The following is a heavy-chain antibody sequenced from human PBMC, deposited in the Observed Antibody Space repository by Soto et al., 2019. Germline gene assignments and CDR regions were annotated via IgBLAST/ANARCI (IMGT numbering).Heavy chain of an antibody. D-gene: IGHD2-8*01. CDR3: AKTKDIVLIDYYYMDV. CDR1: GFTFSSYA. CDR2: ISGSGGST. Sequence: PGGSLRLSCAASGFTFSSYAMSWVRQAPGKGLEWVSAISGSGGSTYYADSVKGRFTISRDNSKNTLYLQMNSLRAEDTAVYYCAKTKDIVLIDYYYMDVWGQGTTVTVSS. V-gene: IGHV3-23*01. J-gene: IGHJ6*03.